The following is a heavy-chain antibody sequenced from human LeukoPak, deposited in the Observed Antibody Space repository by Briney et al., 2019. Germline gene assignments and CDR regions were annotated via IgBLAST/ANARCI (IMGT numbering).Heavy chain of an antibody. Sequence: PGGSLSLSCAASGFTFSSYAMSWVRQAPGKGLEWVSTISGSGGTTFYADSVEGRFTISRDNSKNTLYLQMNSLRAEDTAIYYCARGRGTGSPIGSRYFHLWGRGTLVTVSS. CDR2: ISGSGGTT. CDR3: ARGRGTGSPIGSRYFHL. V-gene: IGHV3-23*01. J-gene: IGHJ2*01. CDR1: GFTFSSYA. D-gene: IGHD3-10*01.